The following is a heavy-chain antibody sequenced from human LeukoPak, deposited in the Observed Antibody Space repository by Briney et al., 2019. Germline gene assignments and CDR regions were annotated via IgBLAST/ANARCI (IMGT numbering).Heavy chain of an antibody. Sequence: GESLKISCKGSGYSFTDYWIGWVRQMPGKGLEWMGIIYPGDSDTRYSPSFQGQVTISADKSISTAYLQWSSLKASDTAMYYCARWGQGNDILTGFSFFDYWGQGTLVTVSS. J-gene: IGHJ4*02. V-gene: IGHV5-51*01. CDR3: ARWGQGNDILTGFSFFDY. CDR1: GYSFTDYW. D-gene: IGHD3-9*01. CDR2: IYPGDSDT.